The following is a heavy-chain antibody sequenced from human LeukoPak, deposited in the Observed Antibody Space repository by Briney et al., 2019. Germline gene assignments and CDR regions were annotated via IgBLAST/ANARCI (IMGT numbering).Heavy chain of an antibody. V-gene: IGHV3-48*01. CDR3: ARGAVAGIYHFDL. D-gene: IGHD6-19*01. J-gene: IGHJ4*02. CDR2: ISSGSSTT. CDR1: GFTFSTHS. Sequence: PGGSLRLSCAASGFTFSTHSMNWVRQAPGKGLEWVSYISSGSSTTYYADSVKGRFTISRDNAENSLYLQMNSLRAEDTAVFYCARGAVAGIYHFDLWGQGTLVTVSS.